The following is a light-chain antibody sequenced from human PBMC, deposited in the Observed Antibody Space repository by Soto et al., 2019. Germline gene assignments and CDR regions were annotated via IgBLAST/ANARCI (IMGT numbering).Light chain of an antibody. J-gene: IGKJ5*01. CDR2: DAS. CDR1: QSVKSL. Sequence: EIDLTQSPATLSLYPGERAALSCRASQSVKSLLGWYQQRPGQAPRLVIYDASYRATGIPARFSGSGSGTDFTLTISRLEPEDFAVYYCQQRSNWPPGFGQGTRLEIK. CDR3: QQRSNWPPG. V-gene: IGKV3-11*01.